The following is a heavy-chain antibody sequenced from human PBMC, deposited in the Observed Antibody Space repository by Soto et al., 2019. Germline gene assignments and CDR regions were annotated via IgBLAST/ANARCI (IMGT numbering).Heavy chain of an antibody. CDR3: ARGSGSSWWHYYYYGMDV. V-gene: IGHV3-74*01. Sequence: GSLRLSCAASGFTFSSYWMHWVRQAPGKGLVWVSRINSDGSSTSYADSVKGRFTISRDNAKNTLYLQMNSLRAEDTAVYYCARGSGSSWWHYYYYGMDVWGQGTTVTVSS. J-gene: IGHJ6*02. CDR2: INSDGSST. CDR1: GFTFSSYW. D-gene: IGHD6-13*01.